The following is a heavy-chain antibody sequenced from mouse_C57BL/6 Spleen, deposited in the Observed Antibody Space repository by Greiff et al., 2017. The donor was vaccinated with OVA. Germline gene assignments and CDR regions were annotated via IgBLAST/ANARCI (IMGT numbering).Heavy chain of an antibody. CDR3: ARGDGSSYVAWFAY. Sequence: SGPELVKPGASVKLSCKASGYTFTSYDINWVKQRPGQGLEWIGWIYPRDGSSKYNEKFKGKATLTVDTSSSTAYMELHSLTSEDSAVYFCARGDGSSYVAWFAYWGQGTLVTVSA. D-gene: IGHD1-1*01. V-gene: IGHV1-85*01. CDR1: GYTFTSYD. CDR2: IYPRDGSS. J-gene: IGHJ3*01.